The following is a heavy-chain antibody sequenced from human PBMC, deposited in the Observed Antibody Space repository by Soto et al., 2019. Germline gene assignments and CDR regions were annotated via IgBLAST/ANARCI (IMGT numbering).Heavy chain of an antibody. Sequence: GGSLRLSCAASGFNFGVFGMHWVRQAPGKGLEWLSVLSYEGSEEYYADSVRGRFTISRDNSKNTLFLQMDSLRVDDTGVYYCALTRRSSLLEVAGPGFEYWGQGTLVT. D-gene: IGHD6-19*01. CDR1: GFNFGVFG. V-gene: IGHV3-30*03. CDR2: LSYEGSEE. J-gene: IGHJ4*02. CDR3: ALTRRSSLLEVAGPGFEY.